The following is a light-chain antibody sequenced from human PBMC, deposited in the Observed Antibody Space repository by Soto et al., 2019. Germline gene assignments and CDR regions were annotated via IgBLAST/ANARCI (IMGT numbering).Light chain of an antibody. Sequence: QSVLTQPPSASGTPGQRVTISCSGSSSNIGTNTVNWYQHLPGTAPKLLIYSNDQRPSGVPDRFSGSKSGTSASLAISGLQSADEADYYCAAWDDSLNGFVVFGGGTQLTVL. CDR1: SSNIGTNT. J-gene: IGLJ2*01. V-gene: IGLV1-44*01. CDR3: AAWDDSLNGFVV. CDR2: SND.